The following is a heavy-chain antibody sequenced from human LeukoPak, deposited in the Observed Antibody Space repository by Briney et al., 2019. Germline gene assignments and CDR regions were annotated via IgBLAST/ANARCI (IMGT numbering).Heavy chain of an antibody. J-gene: IGHJ6*02. Sequence: SVKVSFNASGGTFSSYAMNWVRQAPGQGLEWVARIIPLLGITNHAQKLQGRVTMTRDTSTSTVYMELSSLRSEDTAVYYCARHKVVTYYYYGMDVWGQGTTVTVSS. CDR1: GGTFSSYA. CDR3: ARHKVVTYYYYGMDV. V-gene: IGHV1-69*04. CDR2: IIPLLGIT. D-gene: IGHD3-22*01.